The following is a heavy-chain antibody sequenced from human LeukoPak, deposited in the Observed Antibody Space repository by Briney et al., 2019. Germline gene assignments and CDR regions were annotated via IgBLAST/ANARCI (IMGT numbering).Heavy chain of an antibody. Sequence: GGSLRLSCAASGFTFSSYAMSWVRQAPGKGLEWVSAISGSGGSTYYADSVKGRFTISRDNSKNTLYLQMNSLRAEDTAVYYCARDPLYGDYVSHYYYYMDVWGKGTTVTVSS. CDR2: ISGSGGST. D-gene: IGHD4-17*01. CDR3: ARDPLYGDYVSHYYYYMDV. V-gene: IGHV3-23*01. J-gene: IGHJ6*03. CDR1: GFTFSSYA.